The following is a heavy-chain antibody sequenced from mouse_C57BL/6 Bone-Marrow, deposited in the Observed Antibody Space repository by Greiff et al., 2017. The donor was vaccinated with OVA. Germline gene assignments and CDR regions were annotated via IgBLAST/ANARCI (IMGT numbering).Heavy chain of an antibody. Sequence: VQLQQPGAELVKPGASVKLSCKASGYTFTSYWMHWVKQRPGQGLEWIGMIHPNSGSTNYNEKFKSKATLTVDKSSSTAYMQLSSLTSEDSAVYYCARERSSGYGFAYWGQGTLVTVSA. CDR2: IHPNSGST. CDR1: GYTFTSYW. CDR3: ARERSSGYGFAY. V-gene: IGHV1-64*01. D-gene: IGHD3-2*02. J-gene: IGHJ3*01.